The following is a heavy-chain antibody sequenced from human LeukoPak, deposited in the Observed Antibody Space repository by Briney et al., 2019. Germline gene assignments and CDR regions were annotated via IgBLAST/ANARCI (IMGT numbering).Heavy chain of an antibody. CDR1: GYIYTNYA. V-gene: IGHV1-3*01. Sequence: ASVNVSCKASGYIYTNYAIHWVRQAPGQRLEWMGWINAGNGKANYSQKFRGRVTLTRDTSASTAYMELSSLRSADTAVYYCARGYYDLLTGHVVTYYFDYWGQGTLVTVSS. CDR3: ARGYYDLLTGHVVTYYFDY. D-gene: IGHD3-9*01. J-gene: IGHJ4*02. CDR2: INAGNGKA.